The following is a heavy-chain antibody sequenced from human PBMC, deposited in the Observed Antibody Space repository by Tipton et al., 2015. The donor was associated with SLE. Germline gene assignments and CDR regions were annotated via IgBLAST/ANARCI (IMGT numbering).Heavy chain of an antibody. CDR3: AKHIVISPYYYGLDV. CDR1: GFTFTNYA. J-gene: IGHJ6*02. D-gene: IGHD2/OR15-2a*01. CDR2: ISGGGGNI. Sequence: PLRLSCAASGFTFTNYAMSWVRQAPGKGLEWVSGISGGGGNIYYADSVKGRFTISRDNSKNTLYLQMNSLRAEDTAVYYCAKHIVISPYYYGLDVWGQGTTVSVSS. V-gene: IGHV3-23*01.